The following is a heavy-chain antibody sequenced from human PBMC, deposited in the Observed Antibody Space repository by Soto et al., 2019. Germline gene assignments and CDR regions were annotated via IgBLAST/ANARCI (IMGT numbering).Heavy chain of an antibody. CDR1: GWSFIGYY. D-gene: IGHD6-13*01. Sequence: SETLSLTCAVYGWSFIGYYWSWIRQPPGKGLEWIGEINHSGSTNYNPSLKSRVTISVDTSKNQFSLKLSSVTAADTAVYYCARGKGLIAAAGYWFDPWGQGTLVTVS. J-gene: IGHJ5*02. CDR2: INHSGST. V-gene: IGHV4-34*01. CDR3: ARGKGLIAAAGYWFDP.